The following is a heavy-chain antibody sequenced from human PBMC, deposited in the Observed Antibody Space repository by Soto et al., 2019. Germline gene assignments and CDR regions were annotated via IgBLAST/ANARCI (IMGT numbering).Heavy chain of an antibody. CDR2: TYYRSKWYN. CDR3: ARGAYSSGWYDYYYGMDV. V-gene: IGHV6-1*01. D-gene: IGHD6-19*01. J-gene: IGHJ6*02. Sequence: QTLTLTCAISGDSVSSNSAAWNWIRQSPSRGLEWLGRTYYRSKWYNDYAVSVKSRITINPDTSKNQFSLQLNSVTPEDTAVYYCARGAYSSGWYDYYYGMDVWGQGTTVTSP. CDR1: GDSVSSNSAA.